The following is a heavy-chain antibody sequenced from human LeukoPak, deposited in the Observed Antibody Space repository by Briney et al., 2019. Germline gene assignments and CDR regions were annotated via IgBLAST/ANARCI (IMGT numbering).Heavy chain of an antibody. V-gene: IGHV4-59*01. CDR2: IYYSGST. J-gene: IGHJ2*01. Sequence: KASETLSLTCTVSGGSISSYYWSWIRQPPGKGLEWIGYIYYSGSTNNNPSLKSRVTISVDTSKNQFSLKLSSVTAADTAVYYCARDPGYSSGWSQNWYFDLWGRGTLVTVSS. D-gene: IGHD6-19*01. CDR1: GGSISSYY. CDR3: ARDPGYSSGWSQNWYFDL.